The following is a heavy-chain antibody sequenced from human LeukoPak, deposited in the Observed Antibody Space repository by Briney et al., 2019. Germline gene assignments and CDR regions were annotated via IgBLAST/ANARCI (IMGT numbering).Heavy chain of an antibody. Sequence: GGSLRLSCAASGFTFSSYGMHWVRQAPGKGLEWVAFIRHDGSNKYYADSVKGRFTISRDNSKNTLYLQMSSLRAEDTAVYYCAKDRNDYDYVWGSYRWFYFDYWGQGTLVTVSS. CDR3: AKDRNDYDYVWGSYRWFYFDY. CDR2: IRHDGSNK. D-gene: IGHD3-16*02. J-gene: IGHJ4*02. CDR1: GFTFSSYG. V-gene: IGHV3-30*02.